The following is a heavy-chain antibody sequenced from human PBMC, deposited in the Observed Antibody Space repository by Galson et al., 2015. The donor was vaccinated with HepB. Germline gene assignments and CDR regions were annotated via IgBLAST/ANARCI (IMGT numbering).Heavy chain of an antibody. CDR1: GFIFNRHW. V-gene: IGHV3-7*03. D-gene: IGHD6-13*01. J-gene: IGHJ4*02. CDR2: INQDGSDR. Sequence: SLRLSCAASGFIFNRHWMTWVRQAPGKGLEWVANINQDGSDRYYVDSVKGRFTISRDNAKNSLYLQMNSLRAEDTAVYYCARARGTWSFDSWGQGTLVTVSS. CDR3: ARARGTWSFDS.